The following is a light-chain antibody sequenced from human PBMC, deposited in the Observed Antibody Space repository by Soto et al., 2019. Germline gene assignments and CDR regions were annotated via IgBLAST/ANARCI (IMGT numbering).Light chain of an antibody. Sequence: DVVMTQSPLSLPVTLGQPASISCRSSQSLLYSDGNTYLNWFHQRPGQSPRRLIYKVSIRDSGVXDXCSGTGSGTDFTLSISSVEADDVGIYYCMQATHWPRTFGQGTRLDIK. CDR3: MQATHWPRT. J-gene: IGKJ1*01. CDR1: QSLLYSDGNTY. V-gene: IGKV2-30*01. CDR2: KVS.